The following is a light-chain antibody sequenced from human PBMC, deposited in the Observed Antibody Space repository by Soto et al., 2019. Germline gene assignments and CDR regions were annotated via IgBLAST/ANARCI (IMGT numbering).Light chain of an antibody. CDR1: SSDVGGHNY. CDR2: DVT. V-gene: IGLV2-11*01. J-gene: IGLJ1*01. CDR3: CSYAGSYSYV. Sequence: QSGLTQPRSVSGSPGQSVTISCTGTSSDVGGHNYVSWYQQHPGKAPKLMIFDVTKRPSGVPDRFSGSKSGNTASLTISGLQAEDEANYYCCSYAGSYSYVFGTGTKVTVL.